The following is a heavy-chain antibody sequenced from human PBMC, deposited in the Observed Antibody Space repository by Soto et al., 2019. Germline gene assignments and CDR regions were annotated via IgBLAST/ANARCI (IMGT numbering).Heavy chain of an antibody. Sequence: SETLSLTCTVSGGSISSYYWSWIRQPPGKGLEWIGYIYFSWSNNYHPSLKSRVTILVDTSKNQVFLKLGSVAAADTAVYSCARGMDTVTTFGYLGQGTLVTVSS. D-gene: IGHD4-17*01. CDR3: ARGMDTVTTFGY. CDR2: IYFSWSN. J-gene: IGHJ4*02. V-gene: IGHV4-59*12. CDR1: GGSISSYY.